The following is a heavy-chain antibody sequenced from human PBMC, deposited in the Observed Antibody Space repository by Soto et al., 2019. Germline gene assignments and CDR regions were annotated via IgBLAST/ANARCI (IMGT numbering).Heavy chain of an antibody. J-gene: IGHJ5*02. CDR2: ISSSSSTI. CDR1: GFTFSSYS. V-gene: IGHV3-48*02. Sequence: EVQLVESGGGLVQPGGSLRLSCAASGFTFSSYSMNWVRQAPGKGLEWVSYISSSSSTIYYADSVKGRFTISRDNAKHSLYLQMNSLRDEDTAVYYCAREGYSYGGYNWFDPWGQGTLVTVSS. D-gene: IGHD5-18*01. CDR3: AREGYSYGGYNWFDP.